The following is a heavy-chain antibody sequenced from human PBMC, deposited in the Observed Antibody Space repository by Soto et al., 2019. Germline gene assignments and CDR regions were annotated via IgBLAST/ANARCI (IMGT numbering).Heavy chain of an antibody. Sequence: GESLKISCKGSGYSFTSYWIGWVRQTPGKGLEWMGIIYPGDSDTRYSPSFQGQVTISADKSISTAYLQWSSLKASDTAMYYCARRGLDIVVVPATTVSYYYYYGMDVWGKGTTVTVPS. CDR2: IYPGDSDT. V-gene: IGHV5-51*01. J-gene: IGHJ6*04. CDR1: GYSFTSYW. D-gene: IGHD2-2*03. CDR3: ARRGLDIVVVPATTVSYYYYYGMDV.